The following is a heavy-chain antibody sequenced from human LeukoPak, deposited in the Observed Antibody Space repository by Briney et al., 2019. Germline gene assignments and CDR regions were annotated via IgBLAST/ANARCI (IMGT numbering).Heavy chain of an antibody. D-gene: IGHD3-16*01. CDR2: ISSSSSYI. CDR1: GFTFSSYA. CDR3: ARDHYDYVWGSLDAFDI. J-gene: IGHJ3*02. Sequence: GGSLRLSCAASGFTFSSYAMSWVRQAPGKGLEWVSSISSSSSYIYYADSVKGRFTISRDNAKNSLYLQMNSLRAEDTAVYYCARDHYDYVWGSLDAFDIWGQGTMVTVSS. V-gene: IGHV3-21*01.